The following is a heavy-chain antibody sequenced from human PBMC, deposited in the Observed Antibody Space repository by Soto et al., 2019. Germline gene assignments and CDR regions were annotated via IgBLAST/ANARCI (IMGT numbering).Heavy chain of an antibody. Sequence: QVQLQESGPGLVKPSQTLSLTCTVSGGSISTVNYWWSWIRQSPDMGLEWIGHIYHGGSTYNNPSLESRVTXSXXTSKNKLSLTLSSVSAADTAVYYCARGPSGDKVDSWGQGTLVTVSS. V-gene: IGHV4-30-4*01. J-gene: IGHJ4*02. CDR1: GGSISTVNYW. CDR2: IYHGGST. D-gene: IGHD7-27*01. CDR3: ARGPSGDKVDS.